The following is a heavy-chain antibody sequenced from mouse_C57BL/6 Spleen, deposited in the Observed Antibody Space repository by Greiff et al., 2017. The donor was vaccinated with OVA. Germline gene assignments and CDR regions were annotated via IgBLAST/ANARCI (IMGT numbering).Heavy chain of an antibody. V-gene: IGHV1-76*01. J-gene: IGHJ3*01. CDR1: GYTFTDYY. CDR3: ARGIYYDYDWFAY. Sequence: VMLVESGAELVRPGASVQLSCKASGYTFTDYYINWVKQRPGQGLEWIARIYPGSGNTYYNEKFKGKATLTAEKSSSTAYMQLSSLTSEDSAVYFCARGIYYDYDWFAYWGQGTLVTVSA. D-gene: IGHD2-4*01. CDR2: IYPGSGNT.